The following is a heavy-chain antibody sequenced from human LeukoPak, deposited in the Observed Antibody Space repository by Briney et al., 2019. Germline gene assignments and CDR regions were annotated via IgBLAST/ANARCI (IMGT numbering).Heavy chain of an antibody. D-gene: IGHD2-15*01. Sequence: PSETLSLTCTVSGGSISSYYWSWIRQPAGKGLEWIGRIYTSGSTNYNPSLKSRVTMSVDTSKNQFSLKLSSVTAADTAVYYCARCSRAGGYWYFDLWGRGTLVTVSS. CDR2: IYTSGST. CDR3: ARCSRAGGYWYFDL. V-gene: IGHV4-4*07. J-gene: IGHJ2*01. CDR1: GGSISSYY.